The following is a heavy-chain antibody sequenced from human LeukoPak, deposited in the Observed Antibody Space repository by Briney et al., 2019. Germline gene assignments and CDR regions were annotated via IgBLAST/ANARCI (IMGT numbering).Heavy chain of an antibody. V-gene: IGHV1-46*01. CDR3: ARAKEIVGATSSFDY. CDR1: GYTFTIYY. J-gene: IGHJ4*02. CDR2: INPSGGST. Sequence: ASVKVSFKASGYTFTIYYMHWVRQAPRQGLEWMGIINPSGGSTSYDQKFQGRVTMTRDTSTTKVYMELSIRRLKDTAVYYCARAKEIVGATSSFDYWGQGTLVTVSS. D-gene: IGHD1-26*01.